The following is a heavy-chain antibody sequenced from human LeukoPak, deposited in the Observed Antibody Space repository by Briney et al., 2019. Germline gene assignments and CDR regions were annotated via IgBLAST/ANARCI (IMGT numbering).Heavy chain of an antibody. D-gene: IGHD5-18*01. CDR3: AKGRYSYGILLFDY. CDR2: ISGSGGST. J-gene: IGHJ4*02. Sequence: PGGSLRLSCAASGFTFSSYAMSWVRQAPGKGLEWVSAISGSGGSTYYADSVKGRFTIFRVNSKNTLYLQMNSLRAEDTAVYYCAKGRYSYGILLFDYWGQGTLVTVSS. CDR1: GFTFSSYA. V-gene: IGHV3-23*01.